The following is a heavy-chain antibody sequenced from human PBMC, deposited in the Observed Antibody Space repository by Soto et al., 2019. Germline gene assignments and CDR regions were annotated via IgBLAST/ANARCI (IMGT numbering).Heavy chain of an antibody. J-gene: IGHJ4*02. CDR2: IWYDGSNK. V-gene: IGHV3-33*01. D-gene: IGHD5-12*01. CDR1: GFTFSSYG. Sequence: GGSLRLSCAASGFTFSSYGMHWVRQAPGKGLEWVAVIWYDGSNKYYADSVKGRFTISRDNSKNTLYLQMNSLRAEDTAVYYCARDPVGYSGYDYYFDYWGQGTLVTVSS. CDR3: ARDPVGYSGYDYYFDY.